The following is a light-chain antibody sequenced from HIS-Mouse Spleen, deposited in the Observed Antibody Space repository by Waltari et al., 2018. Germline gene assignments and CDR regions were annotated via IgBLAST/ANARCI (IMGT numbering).Light chain of an antibody. V-gene: IGLV3-10*01. CDR2: EDS. CDR1: ALPKKY. Sequence: SYELTQPPSVSVSPGQTARITCSGDALPKKYAYWYQQKSGQAPVLVIYEDSKRPSGIPERLSGVSSGTMANLTISGAQVEDEADYYCYSTDSSGNHRVFGGGTKLTVL. J-gene: IGLJ2*01. CDR3: YSTDSSGNHRV.